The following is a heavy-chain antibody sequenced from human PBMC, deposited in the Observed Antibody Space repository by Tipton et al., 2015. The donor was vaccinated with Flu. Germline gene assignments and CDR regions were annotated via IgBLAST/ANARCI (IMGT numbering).Heavy chain of an antibody. V-gene: IGHV3-23*01. Sequence: SLRLSCAASGFTFSGYAMSWVRQAPGKGLEWVSGISGSGDRTYYADSVKGRFTISRHNSKNTLYLQMNSLRAEDTAVYYCAKDWGPIAARPWNWFDPWGQGTLVTVSS. D-gene: IGHD6-6*01. CDR1: GFTFSGYA. J-gene: IGHJ5*02. CDR2: ISGSGDRT. CDR3: AKDWGPIAARPWNWFDP.